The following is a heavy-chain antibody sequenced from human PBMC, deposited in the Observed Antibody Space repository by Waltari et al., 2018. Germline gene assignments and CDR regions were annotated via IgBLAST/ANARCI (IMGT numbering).Heavy chain of an antibody. CDR3: ARERFYGWGHDAFDI. Sequence: EVQLVESGGGLVQPGGSLRLSCAASGFTFSSYWMSWVRQAPGKGLEWVANIKQDGSEKYYVDSVKGRFTISRDNAKNSLYRQMNSLRAEDTAVYYCARERFYGWGHDAFDIWGQGTMVTVSS. D-gene: IGHD6-19*01. CDR1: GFTFSSYW. J-gene: IGHJ3*02. CDR2: IKQDGSEK. V-gene: IGHV3-7*01.